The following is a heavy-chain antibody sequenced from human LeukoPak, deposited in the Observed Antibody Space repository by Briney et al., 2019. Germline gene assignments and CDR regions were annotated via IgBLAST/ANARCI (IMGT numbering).Heavy chain of an antibody. CDR2: ISSSGSTI. J-gene: IGHJ3*02. CDR1: GFTFSSYE. Sequence: GGSLRLSCAASGFTFSSYEMNWVRQAPGKGLEWVSYISSSGSTIYYADSVKGRFTISRDNSKNTLYLQMNSLRAEDTAVYYCARGVNFDAFDIWGQGTMVTVSS. D-gene: IGHD1-20*01. V-gene: IGHV3-48*03. CDR3: ARGVNFDAFDI.